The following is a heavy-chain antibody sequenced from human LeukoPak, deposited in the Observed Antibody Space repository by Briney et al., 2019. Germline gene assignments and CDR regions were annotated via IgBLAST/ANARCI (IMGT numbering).Heavy chain of an antibody. D-gene: IGHD6-19*01. Sequence: KRSGPTLVNPTQTLTLTCTFSGFSLSSSGVGVGWIRQPPGKALEWVAVIYWDDEKRYSPSLKSRLTITKDTSKNQVVLTMTNVDPVDTGTYYCAHSYHSGGWYKANNWGQGILVTVSS. CDR3: AHSYHSGGWYKANN. J-gene: IGHJ4*02. CDR2: IYWDDEK. V-gene: IGHV2-5*02. CDR1: GFSLSSSGVG.